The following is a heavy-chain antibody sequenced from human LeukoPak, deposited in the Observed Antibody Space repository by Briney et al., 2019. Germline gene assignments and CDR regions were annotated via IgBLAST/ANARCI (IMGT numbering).Heavy chain of an antibody. CDR3: ARDGSGSYYYYMDV. Sequence: ASVTVSCKASGYSFAGYYTHWVRQAPGQGLEWMGCINPNRGGTKYAQKFQGRVTMTRDTSISTVYMELSRLRSDDTAVYYCARDGSGSYYYYMDVWGKGTTVTVSS. CDR2: INPNRGGT. V-gene: IGHV1-2*02. D-gene: IGHD1-26*01. J-gene: IGHJ6*03. CDR1: GYSFAGYY.